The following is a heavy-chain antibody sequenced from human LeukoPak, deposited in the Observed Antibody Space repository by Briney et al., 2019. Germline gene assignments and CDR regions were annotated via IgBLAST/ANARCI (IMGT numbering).Heavy chain of an antibody. CDR1: GGSFSGYY. J-gene: IGHJ6*03. CDR3: ARVALRSYYYMDV. Sequence: SETLSLTCAVYGGSFSGYYWSWIRQPPGKGPEWIGEINHSGSTNYNPSLKSRVTISVDTSKNQFSLKLSSVTAADTAVYYCARVALRSYYYMDVWGKGTTVTVSS. V-gene: IGHV4-34*01. D-gene: IGHD4-17*01. CDR2: INHSGST.